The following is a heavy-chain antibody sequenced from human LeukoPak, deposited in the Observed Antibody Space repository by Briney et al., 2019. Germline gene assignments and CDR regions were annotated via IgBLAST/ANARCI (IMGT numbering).Heavy chain of an antibody. Sequence: GESLKISCKGSGYSFTTYWIGWVRQMPGKGLEWMGIIYPGDSDTRYSPPFQGQVTISADKSISTAYLQWSSLKASDTAMYYCARTESYYYDSITAPYFDSWGQGTLVTVSS. CDR2: IYPGDSDT. CDR3: ARTESYYYDSITAPYFDS. CDR1: GYSFTTYW. V-gene: IGHV5-51*01. D-gene: IGHD3-22*01. J-gene: IGHJ4*02.